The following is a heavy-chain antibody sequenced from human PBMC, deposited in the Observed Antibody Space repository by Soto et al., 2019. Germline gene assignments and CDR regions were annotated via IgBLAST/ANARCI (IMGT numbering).Heavy chain of an antibody. V-gene: IGHV4-39*01. D-gene: IGHD3-3*01. Sequence: ETRSHTCTVSGGSIRRSGYYGGWIRHPPGKGLEWIGSIYYSGSTYYNPSLKSRVTISVDTSKNQCSLKLSSATAADTAVYYCARHSGLGYEEWGAFDIWGQGTTVT. CDR3: ARHSGLGYEEWGAFDI. CDR1: GGSIRRSGYY. CDR2: IYYSGST. J-gene: IGHJ3*02.